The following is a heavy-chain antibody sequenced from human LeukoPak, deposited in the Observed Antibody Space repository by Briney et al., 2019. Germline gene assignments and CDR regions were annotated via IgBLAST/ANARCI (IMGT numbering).Heavy chain of an antibody. CDR1: GYSFTSYW. CDR2: IYPSDSDI. D-gene: IGHD3-10*01. V-gene: IGHV5-51*01. Sequence: GEPLKISCKGSGYSFTSYWIGWVRHMPGKGLEWMGIIYPSDSDIRYSPSFQGQVTISADKSISTAYLQWSSLKASDAAMYFCARVDGSGTFLYYFDYWGQGTLVTVSS. CDR3: ARVDGSGTFLYYFDY. J-gene: IGHJ4*02.